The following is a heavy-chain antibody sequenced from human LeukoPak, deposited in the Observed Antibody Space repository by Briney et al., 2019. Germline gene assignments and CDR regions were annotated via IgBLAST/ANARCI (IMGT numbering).Heavy chain of an antibody. V-gene: IGHV4-39*01. J-gene: IGHJ4*02. Sequence: SETLSLTCTVSGGSISSSSYYWGWIRQPPGKGLEWIGSIYYSGSTYYNPSLKSRVTISVDTSKNQFSLKLSSVTAADTAVYYCARRESLSGYSLXGQGTLVTVS. CDR2: IYYSGST. CDR1: GGSISSSSYY. CDR3: ARRESLSGYSL. D-gene: IGHD3-22*01.